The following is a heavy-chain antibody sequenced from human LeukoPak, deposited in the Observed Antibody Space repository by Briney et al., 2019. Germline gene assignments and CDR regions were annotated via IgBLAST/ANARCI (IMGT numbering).Heavy chain of an antibody. V-gene: IGHV4-38-2*02. Sequence: PSETLSLTCTVSGYSISSGYYWAWIRQPPGKGLEWIGRIYHSGSASYNPSLKSRATISVDTSKNQLSLKVTSVTAADTAVYHCARLYANTGYLDYWGQGTLVTVSS. CDR3: ARLYANTGYLDY. J-gene: IGHJ4*02. CDR1: GYSISSGYY. CDR2: IYHSGSA. D-gene: IGHD2-8*02.